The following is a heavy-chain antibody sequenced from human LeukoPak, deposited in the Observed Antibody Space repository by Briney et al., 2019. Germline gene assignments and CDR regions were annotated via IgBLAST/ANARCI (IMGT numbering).Heavy chain of an antibody. V-gene: IGHV1-18*01. CDR1: GYTFTSYG. CDR3: ARAITMVRGVPYYYYYMDV. Sequence: GASVTVSCKASGYTFTSYGISWVRQAPGQGLEWMGWISAYNGNTNYAQKLQGRVTMTTDTSTSTAYMELRSLRSDDTAVYYCARAITMVRGVPYYYYYMDVWGKGTTVTISS. J-gene: IGHJ6*03. CDR2: ISAYNGNT. D-gene: IGHD3-10*01.